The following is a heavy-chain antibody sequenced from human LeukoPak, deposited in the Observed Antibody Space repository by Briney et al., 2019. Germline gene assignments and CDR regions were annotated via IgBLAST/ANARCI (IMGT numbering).Heavy chain of an antibody. CDR1: GFTFSSYE. CDR2: ISSSGSTI. Sequence: GGSLRLSCAASGFTFSSYEMNWVRQAPGKGLEWVSYISSSGSTIYYADSVKGRFISSRDNTKNSLYLQMNSLRAEDTAVYYCARELGELDYWGQGTLVTVSS. CDR3: ARELGELDY. J-gene: IGHJ4*02. V-gene: IGHV3-48*03. D-gene: IGHD1-1*01.